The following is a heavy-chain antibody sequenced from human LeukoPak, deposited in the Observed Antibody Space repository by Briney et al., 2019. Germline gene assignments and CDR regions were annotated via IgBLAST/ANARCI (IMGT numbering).Heavy chain of an antibody. J-gene: IGHJ3*02. CDR1: GFTFSSYE. D-gene: IGHD3-16*01. CDR3: ARDGGGNHASDI. Sequence: GGSLRLSCAASGFTFSSYEMNWVRQAPGKGLVWVSRTNGDESHTTYADSVKGRFTISRDNAKNTLYLQMNSLRAEDTALYYCARDGGGNHASDIWGQGTMVTVSS. CDR2: TNGDESHT. V-gene: IGHV3-74*01.